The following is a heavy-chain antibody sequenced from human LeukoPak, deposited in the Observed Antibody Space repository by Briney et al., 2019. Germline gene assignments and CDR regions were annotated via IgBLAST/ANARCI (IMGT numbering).Heavy chain of an antibody. J-gene: IGHJ4*02. Sequence: GSLRLSCAASGFTFDDYGMSWVRQAPGKGLEWVSAISGSGGSTYYADSVKGRFTISRDNSKNTLYLQMNSLRAEDTAVYYCAKDRRVSGYYYVRNFDYWGQGTLVTVSS. D-gene: IGHD3-22*01. V-gene: IGHV3-23*01. CDR2: ISGSGGST. CDR3: AKDRRVSGYYYVRNFDY. CDR1: GFTFDDYG.